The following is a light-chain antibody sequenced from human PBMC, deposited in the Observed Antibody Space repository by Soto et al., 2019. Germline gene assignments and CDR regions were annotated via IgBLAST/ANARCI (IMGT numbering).Light chain of an antibody. CDR3: QSYDSSLTGSV. CDR1: SRDVGGYHY. J-gene: IGLJ1*01. CDR2: EVN. Sequence: QSVLTQPASVSGSPGQSITISCTGTSRDVGGYHYVSWYQLLPGKAPKLILFEVNIRPSGVPDRFSGSRSGSSASLAITGLQAEDEADYYCQSYDSSLTGSVFGTGTKVTVL. V-gene: IGLV2-14*01.